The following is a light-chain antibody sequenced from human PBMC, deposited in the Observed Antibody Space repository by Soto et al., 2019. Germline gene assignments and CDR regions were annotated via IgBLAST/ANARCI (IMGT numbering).Light chain of an antibody. CDR1: QSISSY. V-gene: IGKV3-11*01. CDR2: DVS. CDR3: QHRSNWLRT. Sequence: EIVLPQSPATLSLSPGERATLSCRASQSISSYLAWYQQKPGQAPRLLIYDVSNRATGIPARFSGSGSGTDFTLTFRSLEPEAFAVDYCQHRSNWLRTFGQGTKVEI. J-gene: IGKJ1*01.